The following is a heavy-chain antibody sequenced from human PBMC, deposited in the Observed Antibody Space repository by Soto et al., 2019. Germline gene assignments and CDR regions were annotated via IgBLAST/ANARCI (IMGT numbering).Heavy chain of an antibody. CDR2: INAGNGNT. D-gene: IGHD3-3*01. V-gene: IGHV1-3*01. CDR1: GYTNTSYA. J-gene: IGHJ6*03. CDR3: ARGYFGEAKWDYYYYMDV. Sequence: KARGYTNTSYAMDWVRHAHGQRLEWMGWINAGNGNTKYSQKFQGRVTITRDTSASTAYMELSSLRSEDTAVYYCARGYFGEAKWDYYYYMDVWGKGTTVTVSS.